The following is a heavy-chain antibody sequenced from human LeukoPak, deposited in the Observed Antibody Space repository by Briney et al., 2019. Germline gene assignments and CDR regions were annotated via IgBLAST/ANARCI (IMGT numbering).Heavy chain of an antibody. Sequence: ASVKVSCKTSGFTFTGYYVHWVRQAPGQGLEWMGWINLNSGATTYAQEFQGRVTMTRDTSISTAYMELSTLRSDDTAVYHCARDAVTVATPYFDFWGQGTLVTVSS. J-gene: IGHJ4*02. V-gene: IGHV1-2*02. CDR3: ARDAVTVATPYFDF. CDR2: INLNSGAT. D-gene: IGHD4-11*01. CDR1: GFTFTGYY.